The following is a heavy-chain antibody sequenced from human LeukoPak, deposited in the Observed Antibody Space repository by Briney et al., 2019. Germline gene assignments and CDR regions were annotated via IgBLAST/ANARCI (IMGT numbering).Heavy chain of an antibody. J-gene: IGHJ6*02. CDR1: GFTFSTYW. Sequence: PGGSLRLSCAASGFTFSTYWMHWVRQAPGKGQVWVSRINSDGSSTSYADSVKGRFTISRDNAKNTLYLQMNSLRAEDTAVYYCARNPDRNYYYYYGMDVWGQGTTVTVSS. V-gene: IGHV3-74*01. D-gene: IGHD3-22*01. CDR3: ARNPDRNYYYYYGMDV. CDR2: INSDGSST.